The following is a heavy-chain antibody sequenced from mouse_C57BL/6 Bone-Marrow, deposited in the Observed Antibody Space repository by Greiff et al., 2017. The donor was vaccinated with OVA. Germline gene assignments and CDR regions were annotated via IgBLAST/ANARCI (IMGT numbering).Heavy chain of an antibody. CDR2: IDPSDSYT. CDR3: ASYGYDDAWFAY. D-gene: IGHD2-2*01. J-gene: IGHJ3*01. Sequence: QVQLQQPGAELVMPGASVKLSCKASGYTFTSYWMHWVKQRPGQGLEWIGEIDPSDSYTNYNQKFKGKSTLTVDKYSSTAYMQLSSLTSEDSAVYYCASYGYDDAWFAYWGQGTLVTVSA. CDR1: GYTFTSYW. V-gene: IGHV1-69*01.